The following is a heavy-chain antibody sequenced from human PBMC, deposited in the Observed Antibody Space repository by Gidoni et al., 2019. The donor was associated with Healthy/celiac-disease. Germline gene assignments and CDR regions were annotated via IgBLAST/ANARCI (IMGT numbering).Heavy chain of an antibody. V-gene: IGHV3-49*05. J-gene: IGHJ3*02. CDR2: IRSKAYGGTT. CDR3: TRDYYDSSGYPDAFDI. Sequence: EVQLVESGGGLVKPGRSLRLSCTASGFTFGVYAMSWFRQAPGKGLEWVGFIRSKAYGGTTEYAASVKGRFTISRDDSKSIAYLQMNSLKTEDTAVYYCTRDYYDSSGYPDAFDIWGQGTMVTVSS. CDR1: GFTFGVYA. D-gene: IGHD3-22*01.